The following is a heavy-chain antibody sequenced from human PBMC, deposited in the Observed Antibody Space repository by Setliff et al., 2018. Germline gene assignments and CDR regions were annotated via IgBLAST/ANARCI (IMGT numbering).Heavy chain of an antibody. CDR1: GLTFSSDA. D-gene: IGHD6-13*01. CDR2: ISSDGTSI. V-gene: IGHV3-23*03. Sequence: GWSLRLSCAASGLTFSSDAMTWVRQTPGKGLEWVSVISSDGTSIYYADSVKGRFTISRDNSKNTLYLQMNRLRAEDTAIYYCARCSSWHGHYPHFNYWGQGTLVTVSS. CDR3: ARCSSWHGHYPHFNY. J-gene: IGHJ4*02.